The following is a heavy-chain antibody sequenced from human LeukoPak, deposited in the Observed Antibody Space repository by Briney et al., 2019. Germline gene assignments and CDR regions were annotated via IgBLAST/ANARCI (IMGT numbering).Heavy chain of an antibody. Sequence: SETLSLTCNVSGGSISSSNYYWGWIRQPPGKGLEWIGNIYHSGSTYYNPSLKSRVTISVDTSKNQFSLKLSSVTAADTAVYYCARDPSPHCSSTSCYVKDYWGQGTLVTVSS. CDR3: ARDPSPHCSSTSCYVKDY. CDR2: IYHSGST. CDR1: GGSISSSNYY. D-gene: IGHD2-2*01. J-gene: IGHJ4*02. V-gene: IGHV4-39*07.